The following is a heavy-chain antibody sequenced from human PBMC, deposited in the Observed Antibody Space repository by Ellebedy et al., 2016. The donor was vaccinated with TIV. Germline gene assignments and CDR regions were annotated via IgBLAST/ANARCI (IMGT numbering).Heavy chain of an antibody. CDR1: GYTFINYW. D-gene: IGHD5-24*01. Sequence: GESLKISCTGSGYTFINYWIGWVRQMPGKGLEWMGIISPADSDTRYSPSFQGQVTISVYKSINTASLQWSSLKASDSAMYYCARHVGDGSHFDYWGQGTLVTVSS. CDR2: ISPADSDT. J-gene: IGHJ4*02. CDR3: ARHVGDGSHFDY. V-gene: IGHV5-51*01.